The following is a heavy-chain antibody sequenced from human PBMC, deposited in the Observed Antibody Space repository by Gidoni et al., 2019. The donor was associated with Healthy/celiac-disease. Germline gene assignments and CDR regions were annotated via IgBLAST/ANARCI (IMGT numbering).Heavy chain of an antibody. D-gene: IGHD3-10*01. CDR1: GFTFSSYG. J-gene: IGHJ6*02. CDR2: IWYDGSNK. Sequence: QVQLVESGGGVVQPGRSLRLSCAASGFTFSSYGMHWVRQAPGKGLEWVAVIWYDGSNKYYADSVKGRFTISRDNSKNTLYLQMNSLRAEDTAVYYCARIMVRGVDHYYYYGMDVWGQGTTVTVSS. V-gene: IGHV3-33*01. CDR3: ARIMVRGVDHYYYYGMDV.